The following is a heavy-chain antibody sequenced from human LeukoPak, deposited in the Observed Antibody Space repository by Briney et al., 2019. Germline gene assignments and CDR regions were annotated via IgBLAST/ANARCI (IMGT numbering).Heavy chain of an antibody. V-gene: IGHV3-7*05. J-gene: IGHJ4*02. CDR1: GFTFSRYW. D-gene: IGHD6-13*01. CDR2: IKQDGSKT. CDR3: ARISIAAAGDFDY. Sequence: GGSLSLPCVASGFTFSRYWMSWVRQAPGKGLEWVANIKQDGSKTYYVDSVKGRFTISRDNAKNSLYLQMNSLRAEDTAVYYCARISIAAAGDFDYWGQGSLVTVSS.